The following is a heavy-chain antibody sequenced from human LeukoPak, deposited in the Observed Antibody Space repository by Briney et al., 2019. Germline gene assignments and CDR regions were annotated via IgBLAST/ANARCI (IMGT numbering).Heavy chain of an antibody. CDR3: AREGLNMVRGVIPKEAWGWFDP. D-gene: IGHD3-10*01. J-gene: IGHJ5*02. CDR1: GDSVSSNSAA. V-gene: IGHV6-1*01. Sequence: SQTLSLTCAISGDSVSSNSAAWNWIRQSPSRGLEWLGRTYYRSKWYNDYAVSVKSRITINPDTSKNQFSLQLSSMTAADTAVYYCAREGLNMVRGVIPKEAWGWFDPWGQGTLVTVSS. CDR2: TYYRSKWYN.